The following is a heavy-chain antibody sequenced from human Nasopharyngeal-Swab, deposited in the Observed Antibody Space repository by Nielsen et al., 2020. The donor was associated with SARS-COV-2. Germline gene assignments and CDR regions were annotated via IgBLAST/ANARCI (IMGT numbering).Heavy chain of an antibody. CDR1: GDTFSRSA. J-gene: IGHJ5*02. CDR3: ARAHPRSCTDGVCFRSQVYNWFDP. CDR2: SSPMFGTA. V-gene: IGHV1-69*06. Sequence: SVKVSCKASGDTFSRSAITWERQAPGQGLEWMGGSSPMFGTADYAQKFQGRVTITADRSTSTAYMEMNSLRSEDTAVYYCARAHPRSCTDGVCFRSQVYNWFDPWGQGTLVTVSS. D-gene: IGHD2-8*01.